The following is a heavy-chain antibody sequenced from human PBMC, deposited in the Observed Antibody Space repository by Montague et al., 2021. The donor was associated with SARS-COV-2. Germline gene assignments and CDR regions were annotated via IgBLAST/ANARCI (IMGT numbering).Heavy chain of an antibody. V-gene: IGHV4-39*07. J-gene: IGHJ3*02. CDR2: TGST. Sequence: TGSTYYNPSLKRRVTISVDTSTNQFSLKLSSVTAADTAVYYCARGLDIWGQGTMVTVSS. CDR3: ARGLDI.